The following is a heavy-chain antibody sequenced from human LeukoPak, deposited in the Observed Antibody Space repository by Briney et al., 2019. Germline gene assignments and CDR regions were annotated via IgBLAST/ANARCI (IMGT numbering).Heavy chain of an antibody. D-gene: IGHD2-8*01. V-gene: IGHV3-30*18. CDR2: ISYDGSNK. CDR1: GFTFSSYG. J-gene: IGHJ4*02. Sequence: GGSLRLSCAASGFTFSSYGMHWVRQAPGKGLEWVAVISYDGSNKYYADSVKGRFTISRDNSKNTLYLQMNSLRAEDTAVYYCAKDLYCTNGVCYNGFDYWGQGTLVTVSS. CDR3: AKDLYCTNGVCYNGFDY.